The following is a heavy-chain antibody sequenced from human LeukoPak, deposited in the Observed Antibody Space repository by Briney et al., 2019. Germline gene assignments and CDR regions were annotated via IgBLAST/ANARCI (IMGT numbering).Heavy chain of an antibody. V-gene: IGHV4-39*01. CDR3: ARLFGRLSVDY. CDR1: GGSISSSSYY. D-gene: IGHD3-3*01. CDR2: IYYSGST. J-gene: IGHJ4*02. Sequence: PSETLSLTCTVSGGSISSSSYYWGWIRQPPGKGLEWIGSIYYSGSTYYNPSLKSRVTISVDTSKNQFSLKLSSVTAADTAVYYCARLFGRLSVDYWGQGTLVTVSS.